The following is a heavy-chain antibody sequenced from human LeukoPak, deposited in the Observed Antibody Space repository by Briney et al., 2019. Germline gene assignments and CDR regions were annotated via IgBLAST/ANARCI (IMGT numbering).Heavy chain of an antibody. D-gene: IGHD3-22*01. CDR2: VRDFNGDT. J-gene: IGHJ6*01. CDR1: GYRFSRYG. Sequence: GASVTVSCKASGYRFSRYGISWVRQAPGQGPEWVGWVRDFNGDTKYAQTFQGRVTVTTAISTDTAYMELSSLRSDDTGVYYCARGHGYYYYMYVWGQGTTVTVSS. CDR3: ARGHGYYYYMYV. V-gene: IGHV1-18*01.